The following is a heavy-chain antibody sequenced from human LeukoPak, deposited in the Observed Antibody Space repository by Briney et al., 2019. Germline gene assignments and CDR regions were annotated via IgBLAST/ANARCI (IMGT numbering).Heavy chain of an antibody. CDR1: GNRFTSYW. V-gene: IGHV5-51*01. Sequence: GESLKISCKGSGNRFTSYWIGWVRQMPGKGLEWMGIIYPGDSDTRYSPSFQGQVTISADKSISAAYLQWSSLKASDTALYYCARHDTSSWYAYWGQGTLVTVSS. CDR3: ARHDTSSWYAY. J-gene: IGHJ4*02. D-gene: IGHD6-13*01. CDR2: IYPGDSDT.